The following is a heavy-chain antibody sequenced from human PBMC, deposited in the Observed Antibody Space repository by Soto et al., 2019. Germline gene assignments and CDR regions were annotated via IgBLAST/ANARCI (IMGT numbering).Heavy chain of an antibody. J-gene: IGHJ6*02. D-gene: IGHD1-26*01. V-gene: IGHV3-30*18. CDR2: IAYDGNEK. Sequence: QVPLVESGGGVVQPGTSLRLSCAASGFTFKTHAMHWVRQAPGKGLEWMAVIAYDGNEKFYADSVTGRFTISRDNSKNALYVQINTLRNEDTAVYYCGKDVGDYVPYYYGVDVWGQGTTVTVSS. CDR3: GKDVGDYVPYYYGVDV. CDR1: GFTFKTHA.